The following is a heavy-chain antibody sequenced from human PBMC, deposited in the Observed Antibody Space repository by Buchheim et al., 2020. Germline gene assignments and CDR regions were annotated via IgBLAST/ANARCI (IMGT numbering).Heavy chain of an antibody. J-gene: IGHJ5*02. CDR2: ISSSGSTI. D-gene: IGHD6-19*01. V-gene: IGHV3-48*03. CDR3: ASLTAVAARFDP. Sequence: EVQLVESGGGLVQPGGPLRLSCAASGFTFSSYEMNWVRQAPGKGLEWVSYISSSGSTIYYADSVKGRFPISRDNAKNSLYLQMNSLRAEDTAVYYCASLTAVAARFDPWGQGTL. CDR1: GFTFSSYE.